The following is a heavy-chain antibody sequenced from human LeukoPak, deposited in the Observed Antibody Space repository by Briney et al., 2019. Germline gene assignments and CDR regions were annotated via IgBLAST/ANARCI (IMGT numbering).Heavy chain of an antibody. CDR2: ISSSSSYI. J-gene: IGHJ5*02. CDR1: GFTFSSYS. Sequence: GGSLRLSCAASGFTFSSYSMNWVRQAPGKGLEWVSSISSSSSYIYYADSVKGRFTISRDNAKNSLYLQMNSLRAEDTAVYYCARDAVLDYYASSGSPNWFDPWGQGTLVTVSS. D-gene: IGHD3-22*01. CDR3: ARDAVLDYYASSGSPNWFDP. V-gene: IGHV3-21*01.